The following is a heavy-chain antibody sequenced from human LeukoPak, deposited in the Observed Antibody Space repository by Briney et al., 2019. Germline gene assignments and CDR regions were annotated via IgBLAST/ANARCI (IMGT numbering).Heavy chain of an antibody. CDR2: IIPILGIA. Sequence: SVKVSCKASGGTFSSYAISWVRQAPGHGLEWMGRIIPILGIANYAQKFQGRVTITADKSTSTAYMELSSLRSEDTAVYYCAREEVGATTHLVDYWGQGTLVTVSS. CDR1: GGTFSSYA. V-gene: IGHV1-69*04. D-gene: IGHD1-26*01. J-gene: IGHJ4*02. CDR3: AREEVGATTHLVDY.